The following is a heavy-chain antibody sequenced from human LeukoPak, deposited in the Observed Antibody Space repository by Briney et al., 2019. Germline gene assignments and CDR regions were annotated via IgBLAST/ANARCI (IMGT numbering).Heavy chain of an antibody. CDR3: ATFLYGDYVEFDY. J-gene: IGHJ4*02. CDR2: IIPIFGTA. Sequence: ASVKVSCKASGGTSSSYAISWVRQAPGQGLEWMGGIIPIFGTANYAQKFQGRVTITADESTSTAYMELSSLRSEDTAVYYCATFLYGDYVEFDYWGQGTLVTVSS. V-gene: IGHV1-69*13. D-gene: IGHD4-17*01. CDR1: GGTSSSYA.